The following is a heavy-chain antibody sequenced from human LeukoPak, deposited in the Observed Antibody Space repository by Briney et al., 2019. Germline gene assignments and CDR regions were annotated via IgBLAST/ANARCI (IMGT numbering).Heavy chain of an antibody. J-gene: IGHJ4*02. CDR1: GASMSNSF. CDR3: ARAPAGCGGTCSFDY. D-gene: IGHD2-15*01. V-gene: IGHV4-4*07. Sequence: SETLSLTCTVSGASMSNSFWSWIRQPAGRGLEWIGRIYSSGRTNYNPSLKSRVTLSIDTSNNQFSLKLTSVTAADTALYYCARAPAGCGGTCSFDYWGQGTLVTVSS. CDR2: IYSSGRT.